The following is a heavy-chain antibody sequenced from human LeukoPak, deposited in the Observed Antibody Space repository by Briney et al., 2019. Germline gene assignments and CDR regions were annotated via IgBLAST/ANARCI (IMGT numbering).Heavy chain of an antibody. CDR3: ARDRGVISAFDI. CDR2: IIPILGIA. V-gene: IGHV1-69*04. CDR1: GGTFTSYA. D-gene: IGHD3-10*01. Sequence: SVTVSCKASGGTFTSYAISWVRQAPGQGLEWMGRIIPILGIANYAQKFQGRVTITADKSTSTAYMELSSLRSEDTAVYYCARDRGVISAFDIWGQGTMVTVSS. J-gene: IGHJ3*02.